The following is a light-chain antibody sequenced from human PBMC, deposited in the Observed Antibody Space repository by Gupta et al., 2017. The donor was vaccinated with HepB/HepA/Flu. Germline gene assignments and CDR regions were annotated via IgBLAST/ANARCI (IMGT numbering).Light chain of an antibody. J-gene: IGKJ5*01. V-gene: IGKV3-11*01. CDR1: QSISSF. CDR2: DAS. Sequence: EIVLTQSPATLSLSPGERATLSCRVSQSISSFLAWYQQKPGQAPRLLIYDASNSATGIPARFSGSGSGTDFTLTISSLEPEDLAVYYCQQRSSGVTFGQGTRLEIK. CDR3: QQRSSGVT.